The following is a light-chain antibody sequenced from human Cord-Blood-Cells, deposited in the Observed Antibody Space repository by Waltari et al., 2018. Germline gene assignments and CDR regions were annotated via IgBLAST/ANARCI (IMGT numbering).Light chain of an antibody. CDR2: AAS. CDR1: QGISSY. Sequence: IQLTQSPSSLSASVGDRVTITCRASQGISSYLAWYQKKPGKAPKLLIYAASTLQSGVPSRCSGSGSGTDFTLTISSLQPEDFATYYCQQLNSYPITFGQGTRLEIK. CDR3: QQLNSYPIT. V-gene: IGKV1-9*01. J-gene: IGKJ5*01.